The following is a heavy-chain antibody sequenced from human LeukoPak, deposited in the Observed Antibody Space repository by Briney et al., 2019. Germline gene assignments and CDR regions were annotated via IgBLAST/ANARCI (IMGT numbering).Heavy chain of an antibody. J-gene: IGHJ4*02. D-gene: IGHD3-3*01. V-gene: IGHV1-18*01. Sequence: GASVKVSCKASGYTFTSYGISWVRQAPGQGLEWMGWISAYNGNTNYAQKLQGRVTMPTDTSTSTAYMELRSLRSDDTAVYYCARGGPYDFWSGYTNFDYWGQGTLVTVSS. CDR1: GYTFTSYG. CDR3: ARGGPYDFWSGYTNFDY. CDR2: ISAYNGNT.